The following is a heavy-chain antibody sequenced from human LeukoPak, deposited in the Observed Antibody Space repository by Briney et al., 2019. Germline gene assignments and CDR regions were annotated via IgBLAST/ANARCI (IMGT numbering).Heavy chain of an antibody. V-gene: IGHV3-48*01. J-gene: IGHJ4*02. CDR1: GYTFGDYG. CDR2: ISSSSDTK. D-gene: IGHD4-17*01. CDR3: ARGPGHGHYFDY. Sequence: PGGSLRLSCAASGYTFGDYGMSWVRQVPGKGLEWILYISSSSDTKYHSPSVSGRFTISRDNAKNSLYVQMNSLRAEDTAVYYCARGPGHGHYFDYWGRGTLLTVSS.